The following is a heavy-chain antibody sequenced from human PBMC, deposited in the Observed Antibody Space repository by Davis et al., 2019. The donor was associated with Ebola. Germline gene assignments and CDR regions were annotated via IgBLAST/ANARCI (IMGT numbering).Heavy chain of an antibody. V-gene: IGHV1-18*01. CDR1: GGTFSSYA. D-gene: IGHD1-26*01. CDR2: ISAYNGNT. CDR3: ARGPIVGSAFDI. Sequence: ASVKVSCKASGGTFSSYAISWVRQAPGQGLEWMGWISAYNGNTNYAQKLQGRVTMTTDTSTSTAYMELRSLRSDDTAVYYCARGPIVGSAFDIWGQGTMVTVSS. J-gene: IGHJ3*02.